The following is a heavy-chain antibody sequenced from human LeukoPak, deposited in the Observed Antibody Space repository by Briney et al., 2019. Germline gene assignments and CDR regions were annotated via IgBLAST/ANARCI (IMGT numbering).Heavy chain of an antibody. D-gene: IGHD3-10*01. CDR1: GYTFTGYY. V-gene: IGHV1-2*02. CDR2: INPNSGGT. J-gene: IGHJ4*02. Sequence: ASVKVSCKASGYTFTGYYMHWVRQAPGQGLEWMGWINPNSGGTNYAQKLQGRVTMTRDTSISTAYMELSRLRSDDTAVYYCARDGWFGELWDFDYWGQGTLVTVSS. CDR3: ARDGWFGELWDFDY.